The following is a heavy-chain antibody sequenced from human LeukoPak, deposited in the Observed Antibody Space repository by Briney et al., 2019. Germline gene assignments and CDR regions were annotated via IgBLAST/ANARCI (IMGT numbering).Heavy chain of an antibody. CDR1: GYSFVGYY. CDR2: IDPYTGNT. CDR3: ARECSASEH. D-gene: IGHD2-15*01. Sequence: GASVKVSCKASGYSFVGYYLHWVRQAPGQGLEWMSWIDPYTGNTHYAQKFQGRLTVTRDTSISTTYMELSWLTSGDTAMYHCARECSASEHWGQGTLVTVSS. V-gene: IGHV1-2*02. J-gene: IGHJ1*01.